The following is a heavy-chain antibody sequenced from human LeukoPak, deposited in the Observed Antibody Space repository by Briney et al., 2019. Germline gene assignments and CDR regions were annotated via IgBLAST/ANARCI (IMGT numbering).Heavy chain of an antibody. V-gene: IGHV1-2*02. Sequence: ASVKVSCKASGYTFTGYYMHWVRQAPGQGLEWMGWINPNSGGTNYAQKFQGRVTMTRDTSISTAYMEVRRLRSDDTAVYYCARERDYVWGSYRSSSDAFDIWGQGTMVTVSS. J-gene: IGHJ3*02. D-gene: IGHD3-16*02. CDR2: INPNSGGT. CDR1: GYTFTGYY. CDR3: ARERDYVWGSYRSSSDAFDI.